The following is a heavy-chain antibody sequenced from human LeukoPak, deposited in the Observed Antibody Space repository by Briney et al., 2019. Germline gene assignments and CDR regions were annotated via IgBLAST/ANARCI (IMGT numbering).Heavy chain of an antibody. CDR1: GFTFSDYY. CDR2: ISSSGSTI. Sequence: PGGSLRLPCAASGFTFSDYYMSWIRQAPEKGLEWVSYISSSGSTIYYADSVKGRFTISRDNAKNSLYLQMNSLRAEDTAVYYCARLATSTVTTFTYYYYGMDVWGQGTTVTVSS. V-gene: IGHV3-11*01. D-gene: IGHD4-17*01. CDR3: ARLATSTVTTFTYYYYGMDV. J-gene: IGHJ6*02.